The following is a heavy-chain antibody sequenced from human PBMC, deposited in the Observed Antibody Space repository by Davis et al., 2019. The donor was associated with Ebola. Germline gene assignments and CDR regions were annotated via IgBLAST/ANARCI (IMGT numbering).Heavy chain of an antibody. CDR1: GNSFTSHW. V-gene: IGHV5-51*01. CDR3: ARHIPYSNGWIDY. D-gene: IGHD6-19*01. Sequence: GESLKISCKDSGNSFTSHWIGWVRQMPGKGLDWMGIIYTGDSDTRYSPSFRGQVIFSADKSITTAFLQWSSLEASDAAMYYCARHIPYSNGWIDYWGQGTLVTVSS. CDR2: IYTGDSDT. J-gene: IGHJ4*02.